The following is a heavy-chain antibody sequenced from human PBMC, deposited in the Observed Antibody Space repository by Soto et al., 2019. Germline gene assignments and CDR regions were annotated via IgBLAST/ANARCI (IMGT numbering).Heavy chain of an antibody. CDR3: ATSVTP. Sequence: QVQLQESGPGLVKPSQTLSLTCTVSGGSISSGGYYWSWHRPHPGKGLVWIGYINYSGSTYDNPSLKTRVTISVDTSRNLCPLKLSSVTAAGRAVYDWATSVTPWGQGTLVTVSS. CDR2: INYSGST. CDR1: GGSISSGGYY. V-gene: IGHV4-31*03. J-gene: IGHJ5*02. D-gene: IGHD3-10*01.